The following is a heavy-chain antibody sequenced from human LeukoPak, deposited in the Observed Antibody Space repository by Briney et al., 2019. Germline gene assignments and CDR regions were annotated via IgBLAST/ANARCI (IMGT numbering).Heavy chain of an antibody. CDR1: GFTFSDYY. V-gene: IGHV3-11*04. Sequence: GGSLRLSCAASGFTFSDYYMSWIRQAPGKGLEWLSYISSSGYTIYYADSVKGRFTISRDNANNSLYLQMNSLRAEDTAVCYCARYCSSTSCYTPSDVYDIWGQGTMVTVSS. D-gene: IGHD2-2*02. J-gene: IGHJ3*02. CDR3: ARYCSSTSCYTPSDVYDI. CDR2: ISSSGYTI.